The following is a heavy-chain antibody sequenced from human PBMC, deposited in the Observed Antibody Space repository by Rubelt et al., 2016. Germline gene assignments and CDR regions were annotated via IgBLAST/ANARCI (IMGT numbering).Heavy chain of an antibody. CDR3: AAVYCSGGSCYPGDYYYGMDV. CDR2: GTA. V-gene: IGHV1-69*01. D-gene: IGHD2-15*01. Sequence: GTANYAQKFQGRVTITADESTSTAYMELSSLRSEDTAVYYCAAVYCSGGSCYPGDYYYGMDVWGQGTTVTVSS. J-gene: IGHJ6*02.